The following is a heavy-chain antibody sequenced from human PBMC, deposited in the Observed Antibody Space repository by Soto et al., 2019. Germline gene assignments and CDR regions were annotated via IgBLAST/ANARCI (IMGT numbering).Heavy chain of an antibody. D-gene: IGHD3-16*02. Sequence: SETLYLTCTVSGVSISSYYWIWLRQPPGKGLEWIGYIYYSGSTNYNPSLKSRVTISVDTSKNQFSLKLSSVTAADTAVYYCARFTFGGVINNWFDPWGQGTLVTVSS. J-gene: IGHJ5*02. CDR1: GVSISSYY. V-gene: IGHV4-59*01. CDR2: IYYSGST. CDR3: ARFTFGGVINNWFDP.